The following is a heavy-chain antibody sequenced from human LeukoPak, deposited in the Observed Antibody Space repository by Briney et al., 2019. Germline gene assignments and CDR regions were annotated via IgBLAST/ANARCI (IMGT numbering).Heavy chain of an antibody. CDR3: AKDRGYGEHEPFES. D-gene: IGHD4/OR15-4a*01. CDR1: GFTFSSYG. CDR2: SAHDEVGK. V-gene: IGHV3-33*03. Sequence: GGSLRLSCAASGFTFSSYGMHWVRQAPGKGLEWVAVSAHDEVGKQFADSVKGRFTLSRDNSRDSVHLQMNRLRDEDTAVYYCAKDRGYGEHEPFESWGQGSLVTVSS. J-gene: IGHJ4*02.